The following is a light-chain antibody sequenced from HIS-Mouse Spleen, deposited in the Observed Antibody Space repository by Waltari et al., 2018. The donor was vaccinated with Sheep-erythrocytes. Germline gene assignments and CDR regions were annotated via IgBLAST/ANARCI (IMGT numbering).Light chain of an antibody. CDR3: QAWDSSTAV. CDR1: SSDVGSYNL. Sequence: QSALTQPAPVSGSPGQSITISCTGTSSDVGSYNLVSWYHQHPGKAPKPLIYEGSRRPSGVSNRFSGSKSGNTASLTISGLQAMDEADYYCQAWDSSTAVFGGGTKLTVL. J-gene: IGLJ2*01. V-gene: IGLV2-23*01. CDR2: EGS.